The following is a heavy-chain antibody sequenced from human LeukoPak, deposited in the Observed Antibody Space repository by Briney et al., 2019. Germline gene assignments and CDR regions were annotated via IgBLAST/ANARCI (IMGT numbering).Heavy chain of an antibody. Sequence: GASVKVSCKASGYTFTGYYMHWVRQAPGQGLEWMGWINPNSGGTNYAQKFQGRVTMTRDTSISTAYMELGRLRSDDTAVYYCTRQIQLWSLDAFDIWGQGTMVTVSS. D-gene: IGHD5-18*01. CDR1: GYTFTGYY. CDR3: TRQIQLWSLDAFDI. CDR2: INPNSGGT. V-gene: IGHV1-2*02. J-gene: IGHJ3*02.